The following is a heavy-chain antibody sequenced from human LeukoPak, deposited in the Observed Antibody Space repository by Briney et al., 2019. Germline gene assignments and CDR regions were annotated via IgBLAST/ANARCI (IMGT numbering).Heavy chain of an antibody. V-gene: IGHV3-30*04. CDR3: ARPMWGGSGSYLPLDY. D-gene: IGHD3-10*01. J-gene: IGHJ4*02. Sequence: PGGSLRLSCAASGFTFSSYAMHWVRQAPGKGLEWVAVISYDGSNKYYADSVKGRFTIPRDNSKNTLYLQMNSLRAEDTAVYYCARPMWGGSGSYLPLDYWGQGTLVTVSS. CDR1: GFTFSSYA. CDR2: ISYDGSNK.